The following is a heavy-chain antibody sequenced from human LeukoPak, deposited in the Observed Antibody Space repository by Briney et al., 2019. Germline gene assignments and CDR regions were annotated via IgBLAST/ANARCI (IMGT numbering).Heavy chain of an antibody. D-gene: IGHD5-24*01. Sequence: GGSLRLSCAASGLTVSSNYMNWVRQAPGKGLEWVSVTYSGGTTYYADSVKGSFTISRDNSKNTLFLQMNSLRGEDTAAYYCGGRTITGYYFDYWGQGTLVTVSS. CDR1: GLTVSSNY. CDR2: TYSGGTT. J-gene: IGHJ4*02. V-gene: IGHV3-66*01. CDR3: GGRTITGYYFDY.